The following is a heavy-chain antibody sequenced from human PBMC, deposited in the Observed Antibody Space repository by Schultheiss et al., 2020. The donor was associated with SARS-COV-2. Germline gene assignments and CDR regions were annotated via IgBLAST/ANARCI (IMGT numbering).Heavy chain of an antibody. CDR3: ARAFAVWMLYSPFGY. J-gene: IGHJ4*02. D-gene: IGHD2-8*01. CDR2: ISGSGGST. CDR1: GFTFSSYA. V-gene: IGHV3-23*01. Sequence: GESLKISCAASGFTFSSYAMSWVRQAPGKGLEWVSAISGSGGSTYYADSVKGRFTISRNNAKNSLYLQMNSLRAEDTAVYYCARAFAVWMLYSPFGYWGQGTLVTVSS.